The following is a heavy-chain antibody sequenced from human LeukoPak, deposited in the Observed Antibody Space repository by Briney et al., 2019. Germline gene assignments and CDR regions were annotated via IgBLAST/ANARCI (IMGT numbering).Heavy chain of an antibody. V-gene: IGHV4-61*02. J-gene: IGHJ6*03. CDR2: ISSSGST. Sequence: PSETLSLTCTVSGDSISSGDYYWSWIRQPAGKGLEWIGRISSSGSTNYNPSLKSRVTISVDTSKNQFSLKLSSVTAADTAVYYCARADYDFWSGYGTMDVWGKGTTVTVSS. D-gene: IGHD3-3*01. CDR3: ARADYDFWSGYGTMDV. CDR1: GDSISSGDYY.